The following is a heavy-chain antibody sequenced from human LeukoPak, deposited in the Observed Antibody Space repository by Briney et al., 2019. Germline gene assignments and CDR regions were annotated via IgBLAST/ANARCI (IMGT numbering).Heavy chain of an antibody. CDR1: GDSISNSIW. CDR2: VDHTGNT. V-gene: IGHV4-4*02. J-gene: IGHJ4*02. Sequence: SETLSLTCTVSGDSISNSIWWSWLRQPPGKGLEWIGEVDHTGNTNYRPSLDSRVTLSIDTSKNHFSLTLTSVTAADTAVYYCARNVRFFDSWGQGTRVTVSS. CDR3: ARNVRFFDS. D-gene: IGHD1-1*01.